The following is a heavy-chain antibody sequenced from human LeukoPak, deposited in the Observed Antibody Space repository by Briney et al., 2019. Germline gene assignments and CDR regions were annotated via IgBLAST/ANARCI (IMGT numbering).Heavy chain of an antibody. D-gene: IGHD5-12*01. J-gene: IGHJ4*02. Sequence: SETLSLTCTVSGGSISSYYWSWIRQPAGKGLESIGHISTSGSTNYNPSLKSRVTISVDTSKNQFSLKLSSVTAADTAVYYCAREDIVATSFFDYWGQGTLVTVSS. CDR2: ISTSGST. V-gene: IGHV4-4*07. CDR1: GGSISSYY. CDR3: AREDIVATSFFDY.